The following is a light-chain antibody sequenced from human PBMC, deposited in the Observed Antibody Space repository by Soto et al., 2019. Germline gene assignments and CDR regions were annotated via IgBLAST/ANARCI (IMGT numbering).Light chain of an antibody. CDR2: DAS. V-gene: IGKV1-5*01. J-gene: IGKJ4*01. CDR1: QSISSW. Sequence: DIQMTQSPSTLSASVGDRVTITCRASQSISSWLAWYQQKPGKAPKLLIYDASSLESGVPSRFSGSGSGTEFTLTISSLEPEDFAVYYCQQRSNWPLITFGGGTKVEIK. CDR3: QQRSNWPLIT.